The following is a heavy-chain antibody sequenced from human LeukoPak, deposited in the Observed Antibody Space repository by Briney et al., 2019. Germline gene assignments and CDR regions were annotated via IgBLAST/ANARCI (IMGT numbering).Heavy chain of an antibody. CDR3: ARSPQVVGAPMYYFDY. J-gene: IGHJ4*02. D-gene: IGHD1-26*01. CDR2: IYYSGNT. Sequence: SETLSLTCTVSGVSISSSNSYWGWIRQPPGKGLEWIGSIYYSGNTYYNASLKSQVSISIDTSKNQFSLRLTSVTAADTAVYYCARSPQVVGAPMYYFDYWGQGTLVTVSS. CDR1: GVSISSSNSY. V-gene: IGHV4-39*01.